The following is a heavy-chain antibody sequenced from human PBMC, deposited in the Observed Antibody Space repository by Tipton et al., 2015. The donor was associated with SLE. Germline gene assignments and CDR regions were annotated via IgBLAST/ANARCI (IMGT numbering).Heavy chain of an antibody. CDR2: IYSGGST. CDR1: GFTFSSYA. V-gene: IGHV3-23*03. CDR3: AKRRSGSTVN. J-gene: IGHJ4*02. Sequence: SLRLSCAASGFTFSSYAMSWVRQAPGKGLEWVSVIYSGGSTYYADSVKGRLTISRDNSKNTLYLQMNSLRAEDTAVYYCAKRRSGSTVNWGQGTLVTVSS. D-gene: IGHD1-26*01.